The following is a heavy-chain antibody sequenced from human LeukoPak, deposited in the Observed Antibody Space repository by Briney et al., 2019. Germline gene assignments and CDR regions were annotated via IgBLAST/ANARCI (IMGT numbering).Heavy chain of an antibody. V-gene: IGHV1-18*01. CDR1: GYTFTSYG. CDR2: ISAYNGNT. J-gene: IGHJ6*02. Sequence: GASVKVSCTASGYTFTSYGISWVRQAPGQGLEWMGWISAYNGNTNYAQKLQGRVTMTTDTSTSTAYMELRSLRSDDTAVYYCAREVVVVPAAMRYYYYGMDVWGQGTTVTVSS. CDR3: AREVVVVPAAMRYYYYGMDV. D-gene: IGHD2-2*01.